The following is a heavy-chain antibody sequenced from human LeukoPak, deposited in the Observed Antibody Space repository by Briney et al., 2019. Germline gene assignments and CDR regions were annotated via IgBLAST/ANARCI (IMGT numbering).Heavy chain of an antibody. V-gene: IGHV3-23*01. CDR2: ISGSGGST. D-gene: IGHD5-18*01. CDR3: ARDSGYSYGPFDY. CDR1: GFTFSSYA. J-gene: IGHJ4*02. Sequence: GGSLRLSCAASGFTFSSYAMSWVRQAPGKGLEWVSAISGSGGSTYYADSVKGRFTISRDNSKNTLYLQMNSLRAEDTAVYYCARDSGYSYGPFDYWGQGTLVTVSS.